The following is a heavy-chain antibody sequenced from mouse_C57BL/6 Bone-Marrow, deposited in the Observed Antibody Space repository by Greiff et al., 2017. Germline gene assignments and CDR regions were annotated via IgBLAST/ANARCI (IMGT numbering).Heavy chain of an antibody. CDR2: ISYDGSN. CDR1: GYSITSGYY. D-gene: IGHD2-4*01. J-gene: IGHJ2*01. V-gene: IGHV3-6*01. CDR3: ARSNYD. Sequence: EVKLQESGPGLVKPSQSLSLTCSVTGYSITSGYYWNWIRQFPGNKLEWMGYISYDGSNNYNPSLKNRISITRDTSKNQFFLKLNSVTTEDTATYSCARSNYDWGQGTTLTVSS.